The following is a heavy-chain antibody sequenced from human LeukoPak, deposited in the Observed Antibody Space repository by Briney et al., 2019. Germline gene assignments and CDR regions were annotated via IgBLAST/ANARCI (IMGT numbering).Heavy chain of an antibody. D-gene: IGHD4/OR15-4a*01. CDR2: ISYDGSNK. J-gene: IGHJ6*02. CDR3: AKDYFVVLDGMDV. V-gene: IGHV3-30*18. CDR1: GFTFSSYG. Sequence: GGSLRLSCAASGFTFSSYGMHWVRQVPGKGLEWVAVISYDGSNKYYADSVKGRFTISRDNSKNTLYLQMNSLRAEDTAVYYCAKDYFVVLDGMDVWGQGTTVTVSS.